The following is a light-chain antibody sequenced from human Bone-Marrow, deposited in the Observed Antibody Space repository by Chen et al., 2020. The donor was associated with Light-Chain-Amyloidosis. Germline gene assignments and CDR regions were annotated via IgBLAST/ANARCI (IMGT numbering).Light chain of an antibody. Sequence: QSALTQPASVSGSPGQSITISCTGTSGDVWTYNYVSWYQQHPGKAPKVMIYAVSNRPSGVSNRLSGSKSGNTASLTISGIQAEEEADYYCSSFTSSSSYVFGPGTKVTVL. CDR3: SSFTSSSSYV. CDR2: AVS. CDR1: SGDVWTYNY. V-gene: IGLV2-14*01. J-gene: IGLJ1*01.